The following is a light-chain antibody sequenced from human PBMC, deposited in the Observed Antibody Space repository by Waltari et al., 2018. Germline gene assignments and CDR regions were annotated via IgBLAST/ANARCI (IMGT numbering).Light chain of an antibody. CDR2: QDS. V-gene: IGLV3-1*01. Sequence: SYELTQPPSVSVSPGQTASITCSGDKLGDKYACWYQQKPGQSPVLVIYQDSKRPSGILERFSGSNSGNTATLTIGGSQAMDEADYYCQAWDSSTGEFGGGTKLTVL. CDR1: KLGDKY. J-gene: IGLJ2*01. CDR3: QAWDSSTGE.